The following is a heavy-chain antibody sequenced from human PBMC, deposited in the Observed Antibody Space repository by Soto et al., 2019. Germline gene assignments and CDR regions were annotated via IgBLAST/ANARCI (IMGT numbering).Heavy chain of an antibody. D-gene: IGHD1-1*01. CDR3: ATTGTGGNYFYYGMDV. Sequence: SVKVSCKASGGTFSSYAISWVRQAPGQGLEWMGGIIPIFGTANYAQKFQGRVTITADESTSTAYMELSSLRSEDTAVYYCATTGTGGNYFYYGMDVWGQGTTVTVS. CDR2: IIPIFGTA. J-gene: IGHJ6*01. CDR1: GGTFSSYA. V-gene: IGHV1-69*13.